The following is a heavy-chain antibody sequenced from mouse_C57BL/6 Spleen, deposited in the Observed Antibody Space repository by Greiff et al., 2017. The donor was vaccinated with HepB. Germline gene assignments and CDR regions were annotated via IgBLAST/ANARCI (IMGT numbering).Heavy chain of an antibody. Sequence: VQLQQSGAELAKPGASVKLSCKASGYTFTSYWMHWVKQRPGQGLEWIGYINPSSGYTKYNQKFKDKDTLTADKSSSTAYMQLSSLTYEDSAVDYGAREWITTGVLDYWGQGTTLTVSA. CDR2: INPSSGYT. D-gene: IGHD1-1*01. CDR3: AREWITTGVLDY. V-gene: IGHV1-7*01. J-gene: IGHJ2*01. CDR1: GYTFTSYW.